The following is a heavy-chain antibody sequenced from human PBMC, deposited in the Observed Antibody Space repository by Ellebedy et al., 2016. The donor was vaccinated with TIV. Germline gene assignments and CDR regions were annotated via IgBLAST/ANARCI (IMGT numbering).Heavy chain of an antibody. CDR1: GFTFSGYA. D-gene: IGHD1-14*01. CDR3: VRGLAPEGYFDY. J-gene: IGHJ4*03. CDR2: LFTGGTI. V-gene: IGHV3-66*01. Sequence: GESLKISCAASGFTFSGYAMSWVRQAPGKGLEWVSSLFTGGTIHYADSVKDRFIISRDNSKNTLFLQLNSLSAEDTAVYYCVRGLAPEGYFDYWGQGALVTVSS.